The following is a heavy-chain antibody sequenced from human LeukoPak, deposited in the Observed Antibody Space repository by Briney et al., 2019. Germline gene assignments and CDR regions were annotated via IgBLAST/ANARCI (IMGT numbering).Heavy chain of an antibody. CDR1: GCTFSSYA. D-gene: IGHD2-2*01. CDR2: IIPIFGTA. Sequence: GASVKVSCKASGCTFSSYAISWVRQAPGQGLEWMGGIIPIFGTANYAQKFQGRVTITADESTSTAYMELSSLRSEDTAVYYCARQYQPLINWFDPWGQGTLVTVPS. J-gene: IGHJ5*02. V-gene: IGHV1-69*13. CDR3: ARQYQPLINWFDP.